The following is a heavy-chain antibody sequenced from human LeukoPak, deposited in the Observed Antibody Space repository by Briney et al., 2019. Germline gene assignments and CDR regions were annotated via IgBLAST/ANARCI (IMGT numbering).Heavy chain of an antibody. CDR2: IKSKTDGGTT. CDR1: GFTFSNAW. J-gene: IGHJ4*02. Sequence: GGSLRLSCAASGFTFSNAWMSWVRQAPGKGLEWVGRIKSKTDGGTTDYAAPVKGRFTISRDDSKNTLYLQMNSLKTEDTAVYYCTTEWGRYSYGYFDYWGQGTLVTVSS. D-gene: IGHD5-18*01. CDR3: TTEWGRYSYGYFDY. V-gene: IGHV3-15*01.